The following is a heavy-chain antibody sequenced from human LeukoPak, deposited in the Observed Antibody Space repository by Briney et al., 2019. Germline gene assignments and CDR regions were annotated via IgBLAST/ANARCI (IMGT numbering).Heavy chain of an antibody. CDR1: GGSISSGGHC. V-gene: IGHV4-31*03. CDR2: IYYSGST. CDR3: ARGIGRQPQGY. Sequence: SETLSLTCTVSGGSISSGGHCWSWIRQHPGKGLEWIGYIYYSGSTYYNPSLKSRVTISVDTSKNQFSLKLSSVTAADTAVYYCARGIGRQPQGYWGQGTLVTVSS. D-gene: IGHD2/OR15-2a*01. J-gene: IGHJ4*02.